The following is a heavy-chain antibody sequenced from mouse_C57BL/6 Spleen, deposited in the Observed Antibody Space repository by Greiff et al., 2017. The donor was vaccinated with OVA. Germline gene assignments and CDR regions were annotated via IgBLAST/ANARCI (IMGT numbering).Heavy chain of an antibody. V-gene: IGHV1-42*01. CDR1: GYSFTGYY. CDR3: ARKGDYYGKGFDY. J-gene: IGHJ2*01. Sequence: EVQRVESGPELVKPGASVKISCKASGYSFTGYYMNWVKQSPEKSLEWIGEINPSTGGTTYNQKFKAKATLTVDKSSSTAYMQLKSLTSEDSAVYYCARKGDYYGKGFDYWGQGTTLTVSS. CDR2: INPSTGGT. D-gene: IGHD1-1*01.